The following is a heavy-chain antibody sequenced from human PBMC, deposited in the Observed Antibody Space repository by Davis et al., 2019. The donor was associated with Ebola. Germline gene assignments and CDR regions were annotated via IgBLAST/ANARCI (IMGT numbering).Heavy chain of an antibody. CDR2: IYYSGST. J-gene: IGHJ4*02. Sequence: SETLSLTCTVSGGSISSSSYYWGWIRQPPGKGLEWIGSIYYSGSTYYNPSLKSRVTISVDTSKNHFSLKLRFMTAADTAIYYCARETTVTIDYWGQGALVTVSS. D-gene: IGHD4-17*01. CDR1: GGSISSSSYY. CDR3: ARETTVTIDY. V-gene: IGHV4-39*02.